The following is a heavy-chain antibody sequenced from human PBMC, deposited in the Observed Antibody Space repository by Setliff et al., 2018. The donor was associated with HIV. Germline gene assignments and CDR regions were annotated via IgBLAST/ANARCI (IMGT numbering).Heavy chain of an antibody. CDR3: ARHGDGSGSFYYYGMDV. D-gene: IGHD3-10*01. CDR1: GGSISSYY. J-gene: IGHJ6*01. Sequence: SATLSLTRTVSGGSISSYYWRWIRQSPGKRLELIGNIYTSGSPNYNPSLKSRVIISVDTSKNQFYLRLGSVTAADTAVYYCARHGDGSGSFYYYGMDVWG. CDR2: IYTSGSP. V-gene: IGHV4-4*09.